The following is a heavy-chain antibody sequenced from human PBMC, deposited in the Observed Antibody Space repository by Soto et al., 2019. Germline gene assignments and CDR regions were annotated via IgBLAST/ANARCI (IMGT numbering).Heavy chain of an antibody. Sequence: EVQLVESGGGLVQPGGSLRLSCAASGFTVSSNYMSWVRQAPGKGLEWVSVIYSGGSTYYADSVKGRFTISRDNSKNTLYIQMNSLRAEDTAVYYCARVEWSSGIDYWGQGTLVTVSS. CDR2: IYSGGST. V-gene: IGHV3-66*01. J-gene: IGHJ4*02. CDR1: GFTVSSNY. CDR3: ARVEWSSGIDY. D-gene: IGHD1-26*01.